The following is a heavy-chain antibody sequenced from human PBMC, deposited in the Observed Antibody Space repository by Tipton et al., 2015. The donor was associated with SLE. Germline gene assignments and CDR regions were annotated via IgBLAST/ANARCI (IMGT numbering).Heavy chain of an antibody. Sequence: TLSLTCTVSGGSISSYYWSWIRQPAGKGLEWIGRIYTSGSTNYNPSLKSRVTMSVDTSKKQFSLELSSVTAADTAVYYCARDWGGYCSSTSCLGGFDYWGQGTLVTVSS. V-gene: IGHV4-4*07. CDR1: GGSISSYY. CDR2: IYTSGST. CDR3: ARDWGGYCSSTSCLGGFDY. D-gene: IGHD2-2*03. J-gene: IGHJ4*02.